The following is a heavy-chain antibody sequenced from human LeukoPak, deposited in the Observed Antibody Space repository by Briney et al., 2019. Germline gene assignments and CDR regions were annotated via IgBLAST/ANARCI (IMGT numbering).Heavy chain of an antibody. CDR3: AVLWFGER. CDR1: GYTFTSYG. J-gene: IGHJ4*02. D-gene: IGHD3-10*01. Sequence: ASVKVSCKASGYTFTSYGISWVRQAPGQGLEWMGWISAYNGNTNYAQKFQGRVTMTRNTSISTAYMELSSLRSEDTAVYYCAVLWFGERWGQGTLVTVSS. V-gene: IGHV1-18*01. CDR2: ISAYNGNT.